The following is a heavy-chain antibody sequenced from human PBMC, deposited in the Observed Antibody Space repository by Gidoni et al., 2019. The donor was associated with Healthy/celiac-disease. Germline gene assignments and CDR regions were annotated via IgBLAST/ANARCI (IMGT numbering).Heavy chain of an antibody. D-gene: IGHD2-8*01. CDR1: GFTFSSYS. CDR2: ISSSSRYI. J-gene: IGHJ4*02. Sequence: EVQLVESGGGLVKPGGSLRLSCAASGFTFSSYSMNWVRQAPGKGLEWVSSISSSSRYIYYADSVKGRFTISRDNAKNSLYLQMNSLRAEDTAVYYCARHPPLYCTNGVCYGDFDYWGQGTLVTVSS. V-gene: IGHV3-21*01. CDR3: ARHPPLYCTNGVCYGDFDY.